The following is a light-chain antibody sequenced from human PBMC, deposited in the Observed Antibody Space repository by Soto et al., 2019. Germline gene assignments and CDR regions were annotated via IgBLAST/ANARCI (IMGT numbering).Light chain of an antibody. V-gene: IGKV3-20*01. CDR3: QQYGSSPTWT. J-gene: IGKJ1*01. CDR1: QSVGSSY. Sequence: EIVLTQSPGTLSLSPGERATLSCRASQSVGSSYLAWYQQKPGQAPRLLIYGASSRATGIPDRFSGSGSGTDLPLTISRLEHEDFAVYYCQQYGSSPTWTFGQGTKVEI. CDR2: GAS.